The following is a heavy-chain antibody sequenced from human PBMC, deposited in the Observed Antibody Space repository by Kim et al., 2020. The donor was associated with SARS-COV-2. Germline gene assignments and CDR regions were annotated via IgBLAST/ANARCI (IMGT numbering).Heavy chain of an antibody. CDR3: ARWGFRRYSGSYYESGIDY. CDR1: GGSFSGYY. CDR2: INHSGST. V-gene: IGHV4-34*01. D-gene: IGHD1-26*01. Sequence: SETLSLTCAVYGGSFSGYYWSWIRQPPGKGMEWIGEINHSGSTNYNPSLKSRVTISVDTSKNQFSLKLSSVTAADTAVYYCARWGFRRYSGSYYESGIDYWGQGTLVTVSS. J-gene: IGHJ4*02.